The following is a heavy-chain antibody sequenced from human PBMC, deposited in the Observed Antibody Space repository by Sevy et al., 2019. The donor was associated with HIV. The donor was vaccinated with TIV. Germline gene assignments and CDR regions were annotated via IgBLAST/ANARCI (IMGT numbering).Heavy chain of an antibody. V-gene: IGHV3-30*18. CDR1: GFTFSSYG. Sequence: GVSLRLSCAASGFTFSSYGMHWVRQAPGKGLEWVAVISYDGSNKYYADSVKGRFTISRDNSKNTLYLQMDSLRAEDTAVYYCAKVEGIGVVDYYYYYGMDVWGQGTTVTVSS. J-gene: IGHJ6*02. CDR2: ISYDGSNK. D-gene: IGHD3-3*01. CDR3: AKVEGIGVVDYYYYYGMDV.